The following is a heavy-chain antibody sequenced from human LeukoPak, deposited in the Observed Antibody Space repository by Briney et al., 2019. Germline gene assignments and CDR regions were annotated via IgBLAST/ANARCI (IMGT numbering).Heavy chain of an antibody. J-gene: IGHJ4*02. D-gene: IGHD3-22*01. V-gene: IGHV3-23*01. CDR2: ISGSGGST. CDR1: GFTFSSYA. CDR3: AKGPVYYDSSGYGDY. Sequence: GGSLRLSCAASGFTFSSYAMSWVRQAPGKGLEWVSAISGSGGSTYYADSVKGRFTISRDNSKNTLYLQMNSLRAEDTAVYYCAKGPVYYDSSGYGDYWGQGTLVTVSS.